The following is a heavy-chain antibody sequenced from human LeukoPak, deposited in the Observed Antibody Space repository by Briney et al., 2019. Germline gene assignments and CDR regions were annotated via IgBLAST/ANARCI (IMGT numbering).Heavy chain of an antibody. D-gene: IGHD6-19*01. J-gene: IGHJ4*02. CDR2: ISHAGST. CDR1: GDSISSSNW. Sequence: PSETLSLTCTVSGDSISSSNWWNWVRQPPGKGLDWIGEISHAGSTKYNPSLKNRVTISKDNSKNQFSLKLSSVTAADTAVYYCARGSVAFGYWGQGTLVTVSS. V-gene: IGHV4-4*02. CDR3: ARGSVAFGY.